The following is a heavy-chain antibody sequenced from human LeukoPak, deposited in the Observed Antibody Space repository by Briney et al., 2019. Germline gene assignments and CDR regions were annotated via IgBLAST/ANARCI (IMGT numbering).Heavy chain of an antibody. CDR1: GYSFTSYW. D-gene: IGHD4-17*01. V-gene: IGHV5-51*01. CDR2: IYPGDSDT. Sequence: GESLKISCKGSGYSFTSYWIGWVRQMPGKGLEWMGIIYPGDSDTRYSPSFQGQVTISADKSISTAYLQWSSLKASDTAMYYCARRSHGDYDRVSAFDIWGQGTMVTVSS. J-gene: IGHJ3*02. CDR3: ARRSHGDYDRVSAFDI.